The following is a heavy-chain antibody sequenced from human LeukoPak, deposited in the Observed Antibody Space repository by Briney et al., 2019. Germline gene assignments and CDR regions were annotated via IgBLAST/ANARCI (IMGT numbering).Heavy chain of an antibody. J-gene: IGHJ3*02. CDR1: GFTFSAFN. Sequence: GGSLRLSCAAAGFTFSAFNIHWVRQAPGKGLEWVAVISHDGRNKYFADSVKGRFTISRDNSKNTLYLQMNSLRAEDTAVYYCAKVVWVGYYYDSSGGEDAFDIWGQGTMVTASS. CDR3: AKVVWVGYYYDSSGGEDAFDI. V-gene: IGHV3-30*18. D-gene: IGHD3-22*01. CDR2: ISHDGRNK.